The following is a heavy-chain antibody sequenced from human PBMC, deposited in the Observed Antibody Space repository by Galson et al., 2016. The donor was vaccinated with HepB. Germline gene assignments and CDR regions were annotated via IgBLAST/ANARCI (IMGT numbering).Heavy chain of an antibody. D-gene: IGHD4-11*01. V-gene: IGHV2-70*13. CDR3: ARIRADDYRLLGGFDY. CDR2: IDWDDDK. Sequence: PALVKPTQTLTLTCTFSGFSLSTSGMCVSWIRQPPGKALEWLALIDWDDDKFYSTSLKTRLTISKDTSKNQVVLTMTNMDPVDTGTYYCARIRADDYRLLGGFDYWGQGTLVTVSS. CDR1: GFSLSTSGMC. J-gene: IGHJ4*02.